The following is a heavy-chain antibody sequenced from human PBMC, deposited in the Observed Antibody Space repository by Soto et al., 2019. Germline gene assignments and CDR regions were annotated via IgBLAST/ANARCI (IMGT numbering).Heavy chain of an antibody. J-gene: IGHJ4*02. Sequence: EVQLVESGGGVVKPGGSLRLSCAASGFTFSNAWMNWVRQAPGKGLEWVGRVKSKADGGTTDYAAPVKGRFNISRDDSKFTLYVPMSSLKPEYTAVYFCTTFLYYYDSSGSYRWDFWGQGTLVTVSS. CDR3: TTFLYYYDSSGSYRWDF. D-gene: IGHD3-22*01. V-gene: IGHV3-15*07. CDR1: GFTFSNAW. CDR2: VKSKADGGTT.